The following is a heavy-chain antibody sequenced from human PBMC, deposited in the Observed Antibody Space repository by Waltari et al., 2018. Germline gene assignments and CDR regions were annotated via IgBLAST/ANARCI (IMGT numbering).Heavy chain of an antibody. J-gene: IGHJ4*02. D-gene: IGHD1-26*01. CDR1: GGTFSSYA. V-gene: IGHV1-69*13. CDR2: IIPIFGTA. CDR3: ARGGSYYIDPTWGYYFDY. Sequence: QVQLVQSGAEVKKPGSSVKVSCKASGGTFSSYAISWVRQAPGQGLEWMGGIIPIFGTANYAQKVQGRVTITADESTSTAYMELSSLRSEDTAVYYCARGGSYYIDPTWGYYFDYWGQGTLVIVSS.